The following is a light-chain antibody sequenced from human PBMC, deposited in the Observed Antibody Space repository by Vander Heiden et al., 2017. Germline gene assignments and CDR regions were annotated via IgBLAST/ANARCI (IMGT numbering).Light chain of an antibody. J-gene: IGLJ2*01. CDR1: SSDVGTYNL. CDR3: SSYAAGSLL. Sequence: QSALTQPASVSGSPGQSITISCTGTSSDVGTYNLVSWYQQHPGKAPKLMIYEVSKRPSGVSNRFSGSKSGNTASLTISGLQAEDEADYYCSSYAAGSLLFGGGTKLTVL. V-gene: IGLV2-23*02. CDR2: EVS.